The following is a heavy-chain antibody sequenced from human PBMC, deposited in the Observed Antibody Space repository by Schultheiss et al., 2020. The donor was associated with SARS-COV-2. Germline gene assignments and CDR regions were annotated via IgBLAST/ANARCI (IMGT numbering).Heavy chain of an antibody. CDR2: IYYSGST. V-gene: IGHV4-59*02. CDR1: GFTVSSNY. J-gene: IGHJ5*02. D-gene: IGHD5-18*01. CDR3: ARDVRDSYGSGIDP. Sequence: ESLKISCAASGFTVSSNYMSWVRQAPGKGLEWIGSIYYSGSTYYNPSLKSRVTISVDTSKNQFSLKLSSVTAADTAVYYCARDVRDSYGSGIDPWGQGTLVTVSS.